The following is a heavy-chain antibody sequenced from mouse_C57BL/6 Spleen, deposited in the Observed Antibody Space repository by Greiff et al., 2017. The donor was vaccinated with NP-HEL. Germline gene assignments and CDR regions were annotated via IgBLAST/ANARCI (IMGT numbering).Heavy chain of an antibody. Sequence: QVQLQQPGAELVRPGSSVKLSCKASGYTFTSYWLDWVKQRPGQGLEWIGNIYPSDSETHYNQKFKDKATLTVDKSSSTAYMQLSSLTSEDSAVYYCARSAYYYGSNYFDYWGQGTTLTVSS. CDR1: GYTFTSYW. CDR3: ARSAYYYGSNYFDY. J-gene: IGHJ2*01. CDR2: IYPSDSET. V-gene: IGHV1-61*01. D-gene: IGHD1-1*01.